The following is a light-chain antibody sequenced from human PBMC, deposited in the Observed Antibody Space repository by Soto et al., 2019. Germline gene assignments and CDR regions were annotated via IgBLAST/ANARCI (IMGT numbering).Light chain of an antibody. Sequence: QSVLTQPPSVSAAPGQKVTISCSGSSSNIGKNYVSWYQQVPGTAPKLLTYDNSKRPSGIPDRFSGSKSGTSATLGITGLQTGDEADYYCGTWDSSLSAGVFGGGTKLTVL. V-gene: IGLV1-51*01. CDR2: DNS. CDR3: GTWDSSLSAGV. J-gene: IGLJ2*01. CDR1: SSNIGKNY.